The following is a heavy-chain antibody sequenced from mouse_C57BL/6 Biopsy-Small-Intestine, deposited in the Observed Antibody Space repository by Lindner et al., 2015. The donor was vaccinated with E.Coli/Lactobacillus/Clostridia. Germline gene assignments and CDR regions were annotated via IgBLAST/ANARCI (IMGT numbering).Heavy chain of an antibody. J-gene: IGHJ2*01. D-gene: IGHD2-2*01. CDR2: INPNNGGT. CDR1: GYTFTDYN. Sequence: VQLQESGPELVKPGASVKMSCKASGYTFTDYNIHWVKQSHGKSLEWIGYINPNNGGTTYNQKFKGKATLTVNKSSSTAYMELRSLTSEDSAVYYCTSHGYDFDYWGQGTTLTVSS. CDR3: TSHGYDFDY. V-gene: IGHV1-22*01.